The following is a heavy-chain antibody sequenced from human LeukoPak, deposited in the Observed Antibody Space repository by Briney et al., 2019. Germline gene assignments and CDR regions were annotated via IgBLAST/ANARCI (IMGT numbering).Heavy chain of an antibody. V-gene: IGHV4-38-2*01. CDR1: GYSISSDYY. CDR3: ARLDCSSTSCYGGYNWFDP. J-gene: IGHJ5*02. Sequence: SETLSLTCAVSGYSISSDYYWGWIRQPPGKGLEWIGNIYHSGSTYYSPSLKSRVTISVDTSKNQFSLKLSSVTAADTAAYYCARLDCSSTSCYGGYNWFDPWGQGTLVTVSS. D-gene: IGHD2-2*01. CDR2: IYHSGST.